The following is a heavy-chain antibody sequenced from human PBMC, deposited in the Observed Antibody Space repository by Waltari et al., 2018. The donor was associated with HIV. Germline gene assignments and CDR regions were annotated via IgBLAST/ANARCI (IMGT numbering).Heavy chain of an antibody. V-gene: IGHV3-23*04. J-gene: IGHJ4*02. CDR2: ISGSGAST. CDR1: GVSLRSVA. Sequence: EVLRVQCGAGVVQMVGSLRLTCGVDGVSLRSVAWGWGGQSQGKGQNCVTAISGSGASTYNADSVKGRFTMSRYNPKNTLYPQMNSLRAEDTAVYYCAKAGLWREEFDYWGQVTLFTVSS. CDR3: AKAGLWREEFDY. D-gene: IGHD3-10*01.